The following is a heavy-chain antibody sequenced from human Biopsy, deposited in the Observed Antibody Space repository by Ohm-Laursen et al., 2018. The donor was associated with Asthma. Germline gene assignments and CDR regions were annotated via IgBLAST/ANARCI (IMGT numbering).Heavy chain of an antibody. J-gene: IGHJ6*02. CDR2: IWYDGGNK. Sequence: SLRLSCSASGFTFSSYGMHWVRQAPGKGLEWVAVIWYDGGNKYYADSVKGRFIISRDNSKNTLYLQMNSLRAEDTAVYYCSRDIVATMIGYYYYGMDVWGQGTTVTVSS. D-gene: IGHD5-12*01. CDR1: GFTFSSYG. CDR3: SRDIVATMIGYYYYGMDV. V-gene: IGHV3-33*01.